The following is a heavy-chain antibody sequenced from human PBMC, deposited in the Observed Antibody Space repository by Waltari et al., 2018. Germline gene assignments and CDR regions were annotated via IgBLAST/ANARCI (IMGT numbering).Heavy chain of an antibody. CDR3: ARVDAARPDY. J-gene: IGHJ4*02. CDR1: GYTFTDYY. V-gene: IGHV1-8*02. Sequence: VQLVQSGAEVKKPGATVKISCKVSGYTFTDYYMHWVRQATGQGLEWMGWMNPNSGNTGYAQKFQGRVTMTRNTSISTAYMELSSLRSEDTAVYYCARVDAARPDYWGQGTLVTVSS. CDR2: MNPNSGNT. D-gene: IGHD6-6*01.